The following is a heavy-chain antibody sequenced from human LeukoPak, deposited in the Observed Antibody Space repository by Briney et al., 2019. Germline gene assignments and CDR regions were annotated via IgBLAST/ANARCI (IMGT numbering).Heavy chain of an antibody. CDR1: GYTFTNYG. Sequence: ASVTVSCKASGYTFTNYGITWVRQAPGQGLEWMGWISGYQGSTKYAQNFPGRVTMTIDTSTSTAYLDLRSLTSDDTAIYFCTISDLGTIPAGHFNYWGQGTLVAVSS. V-gene: IGHV1-18*01. J-gene: IGHJ4*02. CDR3: TISDLGTIPAGHFNY. D-gene: IGHD5-24*01. CDR2: ISGYQGST.